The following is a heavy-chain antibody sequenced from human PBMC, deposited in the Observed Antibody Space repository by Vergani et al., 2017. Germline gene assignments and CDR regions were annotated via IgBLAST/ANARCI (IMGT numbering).Heavy chain of an antibody. CDR1: GFTFSSYW. CDR3: VKDAGSYENFFDA. J-gene: IGHJ4*02. D-gene: IGHD1-26*01. Sequence: EVQLVESGGGLVQPGGSLRLSCAASGFTFSSYWMSWVRQAPGKGLEWVSALTGGGGSTYYADSLKGRFIISRDNSRDTLYLQMNSLRPEDTATYYCVKDAGSYENFFDAWGQGTLVTVSS. CDR2: LTGGGGST. V-gene: IGHV3-23*04.